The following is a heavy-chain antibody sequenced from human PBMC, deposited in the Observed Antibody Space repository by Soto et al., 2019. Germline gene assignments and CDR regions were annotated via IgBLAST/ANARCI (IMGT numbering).Heavy chain of an antibody. CDR2: INAGNGNT. V-gene: IGHV1-3*01. J-gene: IGHJ4*02. CDR3: ARGVDYDFWSEYYFDY. Sequence: ASVKVSCKASGYTFTSYAMHWVRQAPGQRLEWMGWINAGNGNTKYSQKFQGRVTITRDTSASTAYMELSSLRSEDTAVYYCARGVDYDFWSEYYFDYWGQGTLVTVSS. D-gene: IGHD3-3*01. CDR1: GYTFTSYA.